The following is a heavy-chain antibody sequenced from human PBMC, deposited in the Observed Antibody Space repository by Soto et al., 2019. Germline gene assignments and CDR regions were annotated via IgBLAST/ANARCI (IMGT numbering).Heavy chain of an antibody. CDR2: MNPNSGNT. D-gene: IGHD3-22*01. J-gene: IGHJ1*01. V-gene: IGHV1-8*01. CDR1: GYTFTSYD. Sequence: GASVKVSWKASGYTFTSYDINWVRQATGQGLEWMGWMNPNSGNTGYAQKFQGRVTMTRNTSISTAYMELSSLRSEDTAVYYCARGPAYYYDSSGYRHPVPAEYFQHWGQGTLVTVSS. CDR3: ARGPAYYYDSSGYRHPVPAEYFQH.